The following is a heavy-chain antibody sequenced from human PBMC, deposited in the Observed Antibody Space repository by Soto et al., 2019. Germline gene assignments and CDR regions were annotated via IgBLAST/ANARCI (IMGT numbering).Heavy chain of an antibody. CDR3: ASQNEPSGYCSGGSCYSRADY. CDR2: IIPIFGTA. J-gene: IGHJ4*02. Sequence: QVQLVQSGAEVKKPGSSVKVSCKASGGTFSSYAISWVRQAPGQGLEWMGGIIPIFGTANYAQKFQGRVTITADESTSTAYMELSSLRSEDTAVYHCASQNEPSGYCSGGSCYSRADYWGQGTLVTVSS. V-gene: IGHV1-69*01. CDR1: GGTFSSYA. D-gene: IGHD2-15*01.